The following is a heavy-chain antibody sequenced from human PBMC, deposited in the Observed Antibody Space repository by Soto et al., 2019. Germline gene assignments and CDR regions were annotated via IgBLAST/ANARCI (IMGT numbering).Heavy chain of an antibody. CDR1: GYSFTSYW. Sequence: GESLKISCKGSGYSFTSYWISWVRQMPGKGLEWMGRIDPSDSYTNYSPSFQGHVTISADKSISTAYLQWSSLKASDTAMYYCAREAYGYLDYYYGMDVWGQGTTVTVYS. V-gene: IGHV5-10-1*01. CDR2: IDPSDSYT. CDR3: AREAYGYLDYYYGMDV. J-gene: IGHJ6*02. D-gene: IGHD5-18*01.